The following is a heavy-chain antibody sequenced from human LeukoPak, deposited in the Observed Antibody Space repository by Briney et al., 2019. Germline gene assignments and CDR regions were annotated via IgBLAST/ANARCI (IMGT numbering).Heavy chain of an antibody. CDR1: GGSISSYY. Sequence: SETLSLTCTVSGGSISSYYWSWIRQPPGKGLEWMGYIYYSGSTNYNPSLKSRFTISLDTSRNQFSLQLNSVTAAETAVYYCAKSNGYGLIDIWGQGTMVTVSS. D-gene: IGHD3-22*01. J-gene: IGHJ3*02. CDR3: AKSNGYGLIDI. V-gene: IGHV4-59*12. CDR2: IYYSGST.